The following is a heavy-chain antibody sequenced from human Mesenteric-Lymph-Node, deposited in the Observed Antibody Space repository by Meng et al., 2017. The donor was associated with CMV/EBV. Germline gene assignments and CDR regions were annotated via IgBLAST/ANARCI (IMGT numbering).Heavy chain of an antibody. CDR3: ARGLWSGYYWFDP. CDR1: GYTFTSYG. V-gene: IGHV1-18*01. Sequence: KASGYTFTSYGISWMRQAPGQGLEWMGWISAYNGNTNYAQKLQGRVTMTTDTSTSTAYMELRSLRSDDTAVYYCARGLWSGYYWFDPWGQGTLVTVSS. D-gene: IGHD3-3*01. CDR2: ISAYNGNT. J-gene: IGHJ5*02.